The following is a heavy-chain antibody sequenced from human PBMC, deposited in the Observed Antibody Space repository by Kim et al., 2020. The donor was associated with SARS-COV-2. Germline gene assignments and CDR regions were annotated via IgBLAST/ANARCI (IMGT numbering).Heavy chain of an antibody. CDR1: TFTFSTFD. J-gene: IGHJ4*02. CDR2: ISSTGSRI. Sequence: GGSLRLSCAASTFTFSTFDMNWVRQAPGKGLEWVSYISSTGSRIYYADSVKGRFTTSRDNAKKSLYLQMSSLRAEDTAVYYCAKGLGSDIYFDNWGQGTLVTVSS. V-gene: IGHV3-48*03. CDR3: AKGLGSDIYFDN. D-gene: IGHD2-15*01.